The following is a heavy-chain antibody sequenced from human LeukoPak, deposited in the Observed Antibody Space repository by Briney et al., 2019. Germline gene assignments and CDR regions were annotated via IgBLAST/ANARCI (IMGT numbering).Heavy chain of an antibody. CDR3: ATIKRGNIYGYFDF. CDR2: MRDTVNT. CDR1: DVSISSHY. Sequence: SETLSLTCSVSDVSISSHYWSWLRQPPGKGLEWIAYMRDTVNTKDNPSFKSRLTLSADTSKNQFSLRLSSVTAADSAVYYCATIKRGNIYGYFDFWGQGILVAVSS. J-gene: IGHJ4*02. V-gene: IGHV4-59*11. D-gene: IGHD5-18*01.